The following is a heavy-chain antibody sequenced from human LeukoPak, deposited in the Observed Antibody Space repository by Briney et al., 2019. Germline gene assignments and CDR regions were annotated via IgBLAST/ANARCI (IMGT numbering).Heavy chain of an antibody. CDR2: IYYGGST. CDR3: ARRLGD. V-gene: IGHV4-59*08. J-gene: IGHJ4*02. D-gene: IGHD3-16*01. Sequence: SETLSLTCTVSGGSISSYYWSWIRQPPGKGLEWIGYIYYGGSTNYNPSLKSRVTISVDTSKNQFSLKLSSVTAADTAVYYCARRLGDWGQGTLVTVSS. CDR1: GGSISSYY.